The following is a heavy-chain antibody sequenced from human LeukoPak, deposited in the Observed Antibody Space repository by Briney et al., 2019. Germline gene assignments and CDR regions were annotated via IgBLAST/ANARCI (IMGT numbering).Heavy chain of an antibody. CDR3: ARKGLATSVPFDY. CDR2: INPNSGGT. Sequence: ASVKVSCKASGYTFTGYYMHWVRQAPGQGLEWMGRINPNSGGTNYAQKFQGRVTMTRDTSISTAYMELSGLRSDDTAVYYCARKGLATSVPFDYWGQGTLVTVSS. J-gene: IGHJ4*02. D-gene: IGHD5-24*01. CDR1: GYTFTGYY. V-gene: IGHV1-2*06.